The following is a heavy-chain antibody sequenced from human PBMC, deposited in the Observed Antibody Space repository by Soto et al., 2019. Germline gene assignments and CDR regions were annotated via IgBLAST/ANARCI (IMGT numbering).Heavy chain of an antibody. V-gene: IGHV1-3*01. CDR1: GYTFTSYA. CDR3: ARDRDGSYSDY. J-gene: IGHJ4*02. D-gene: IGHD1-26*01. Sequence: GASVKVSCKASGYTFTSYAMHWVRQAPGQRLEWMGWINAGNGNTKYSQKFQGRVTITRDTSASTAYMDLSCLRSEDTAVYYCARDRDGSYSDYWGQGTLVTVSS. CDR2: INAGNGNT.